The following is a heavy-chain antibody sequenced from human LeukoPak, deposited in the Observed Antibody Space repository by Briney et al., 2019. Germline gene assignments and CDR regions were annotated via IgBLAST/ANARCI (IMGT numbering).Heavy chain of an antibody. CDR1: GGSISSYY. CDR3: ARVGLYYYDSSGYFDY. V-gene: IGHV4-59*01. J-gene: IGHJ4*02. CDR2: IYYSGSS. Sequence: SVTQSLTCTVSGGSISSYYWSWIRQPPGKGLEWIGYIYYSGSSNYKPSLKSRVTISVDTSKNQFSLKQSSVTAADTAVYYCARVGLYYYDSSGYFDYWGQGTLVTVSS. D-gene: IGHD3-22*01.